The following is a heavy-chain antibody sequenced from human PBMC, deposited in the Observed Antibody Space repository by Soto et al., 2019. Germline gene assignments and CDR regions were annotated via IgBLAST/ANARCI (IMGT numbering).Heavy chain of an antibody. CDR1: GGSISSGGYS. Sequence: SETLSLTCAVSGGSISSGGYSWSWIRQPPGKGLEWIGYIYHSGSTYYNPSLESRVTISVDRSKNQFSLKLSSVTAADTAVYYCAREGRYSYGYFDYWGQGTLVTVSS. V-gene: IGHV4-30-2*01. CDR2: IYHSGST. D-gene: IGHD5-18*01. CDR3: AREGRYSYGYFDY. J-gene: IGHJ4*02.